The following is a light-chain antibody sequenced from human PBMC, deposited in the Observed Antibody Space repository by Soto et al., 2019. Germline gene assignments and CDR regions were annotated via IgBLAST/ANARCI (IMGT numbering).Light chain of an antibody. CDR1: QSIKNW. CDR3: QEANCFPLT. Sequence: LPLTPSPSTLSASVGDSFTITCRASQSIKNWFAWYQQKPGTAPKYLIYDASTLESGVPSRFSGSGSGTDFTLTISCLQPEDFATYYCQEANCFPLTFGGGTKVDVK. CDR2: DAS. V-gene: IGKV1-12*01. J-gene: IGKJ4*01.